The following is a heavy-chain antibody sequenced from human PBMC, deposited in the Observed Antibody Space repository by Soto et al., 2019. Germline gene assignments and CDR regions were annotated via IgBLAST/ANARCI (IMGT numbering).Heavy chain of an antibody. J-gene: IGHJ4*02. CDR3: AARPGGDIVVVLAATPFDY. CDR2: IYHSGST. V-gene: IGHV4-4*02. D-gene: IGHD2-15*01. Sequence: QVQLQESGPGLVKPSGTLSLTCAVSSGSISSSNWWSWVRQPPGKGLEWIGEIYHSGSTNYNPSLKSRVTISVDKSNNQFSLKLSSVTAADTAVYYCAARPGGDIVVVLAATPFDYGGQGTLVTVSS. CDR1: SGSISSSNW.